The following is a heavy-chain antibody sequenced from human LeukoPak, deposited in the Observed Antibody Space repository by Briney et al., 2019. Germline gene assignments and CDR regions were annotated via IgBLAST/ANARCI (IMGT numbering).Heavy chain of an antibody. CDR2: IWYDGSNK. Sequence: GRSLRLSCAASGFTFSCYGMHWVRQAPGKGLEWVAVIWYDGSNKYYADSVKGRFTISRDNSKNTLYLQMNSLRAEDTAVYYCARVAAAYSSSTDFDYWGQETLVTVSS. D-gene: IGHD6-6*01. CDR1: GFTFSCYG. CDR3: ARVAAAYSSSTDFDY. V-gene: IGHV3-33*01. J-gene: IGHJ4*02.